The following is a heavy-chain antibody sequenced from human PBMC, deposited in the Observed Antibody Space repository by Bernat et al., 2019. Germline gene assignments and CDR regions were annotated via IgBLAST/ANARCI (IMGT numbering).Heavy chain of an antibody. J-gene: IGHJ4*02. V-gene: IGHV3-30*18. CDR1: GFTFSSYG. CDR3: AKGRAPYGSVGIDY. Sequence: QVQLVESGGGVVQPGRSLRLSCAASGFTFSSYGMHWVRQAPGKGLEWVAVISYDGSNKYYADSVKGRFTITRDNSKNTLYLQMNRLRAEDTAVYYCAKGRAPYGSVGIDYWGQGTLVTV. D-gene: IGHD6-25*01. CDR2: ISYDGSNK.